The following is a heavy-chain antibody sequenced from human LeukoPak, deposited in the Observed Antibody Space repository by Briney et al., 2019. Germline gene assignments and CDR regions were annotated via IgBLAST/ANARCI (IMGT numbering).Heavy chain of an antibody. CDR1: GFIFSNYG. D-gene: IGHD3-3*01. V-gene: IGHV3-33*06. Sequence: PGGSLRLSCAASGFIFSNYGMHWVRQAPGKGLEWVAVIWYDGSNKYYADSVKGRFTISRDNSKNTLYLQMNSLRAEDTAVYYCAKGRYDFWSGYYYFDYWGQGTLVTVSS. CDR2: IWYDGSNK. CDR3: AKGRYDFWSGYYYFDY. J-gene: IGHJ4*02.